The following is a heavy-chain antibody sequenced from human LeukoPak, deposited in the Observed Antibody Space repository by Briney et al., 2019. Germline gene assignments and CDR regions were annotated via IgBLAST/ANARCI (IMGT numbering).Heavy chain of an antibody. D-gene: IGHD2-2*01. CDR1: GGSFSGYY. J-gene: IGHJ4*02. Sequence: SETLSLTCAVYGGSFSGYYWSWIRQPPGKGLEWIGEINHSGSTNYNPSLKSQVTISVDTSKNQFSLKLSSVTAADTAVYYCARGRGWYQLLLAYYFDYWGQGTLVTVSS. CDR3: ARGRGWYQLLLAYYFDY. CDR2: INHSGST. V-gene: IGHV4-34*01.